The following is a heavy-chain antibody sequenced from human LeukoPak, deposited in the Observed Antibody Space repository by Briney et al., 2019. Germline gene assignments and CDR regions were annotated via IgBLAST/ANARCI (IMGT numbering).Heavy chain of an antibody. J-gene: IGHJ4*02. V-gene: IGHV1-18*01. D-gene: IGHD4-23*01. Sequence: ASVKVSCKASGYTFTSYGISWVRQAPGQGLEWMGWISACNGNTNYAQKLQGRVTMTTDTSTSTAYMELSSLRSEDTAVYYCATDYGGNFALDYWGQGTLVTVSS. CDR1: GYTFTSYG. CDR2: ISACNGNT. CDR3: ATDYGGNFALDY.